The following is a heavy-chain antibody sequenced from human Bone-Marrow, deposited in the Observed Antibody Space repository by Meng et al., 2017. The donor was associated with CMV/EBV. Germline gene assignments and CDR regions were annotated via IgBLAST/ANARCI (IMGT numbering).Heavy chain of an antibody. D-gene: IGHD3-10*01. J-gene: IGHJ4*02. V-gene: IGHV3-9*01. Sequence: SLKISCAASGFTFDDYAMHWVRQAPGKGLEWVSGISWNSGSIGYADSVKGRFTISRDNAKNSLYLQMNSLRAEDTALYYCAKEIVSGGDREFDYWGQGTLVTVSS. CDR3: AKEIVSGGDREFDY. CDR2: ISWNSGSI. CDR1: GFTFDDYA.